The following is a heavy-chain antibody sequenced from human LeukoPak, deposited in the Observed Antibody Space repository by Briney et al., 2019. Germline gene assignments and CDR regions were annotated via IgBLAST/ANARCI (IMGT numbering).Heavy chain of an antibody. J-gene: IGHJ6*03. CDR2: IYYSGST. Sequence: SETLSLTCTVSGGFISSHYWSWIRQPPGKGLEWIGYIYYSGSTNYNPSLKSRVTISVDTSKNQFSLKLSSVTAADTAVYYCARALSPTTVTTGYYYYMDVWGKGTTVTVSS. D-gene: IGHD4-17*01. CDR1: GGFISSHY. CDR3: ARALSPTTVTTGYYYYMDV. V-gene: IGHV4-59*11.